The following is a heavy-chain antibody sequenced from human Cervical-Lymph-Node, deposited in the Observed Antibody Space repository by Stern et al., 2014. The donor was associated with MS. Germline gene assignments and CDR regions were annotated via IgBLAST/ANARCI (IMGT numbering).Heavy chain of an antibody. CDR3: ARGSPGVDY. V-gene: IGHV7-4-1*02. CDR2: INTNTGNP. J-gene: IGHJ4*02. Sequence: HVQLVQSGSELKKPGASVKVSCKASGYLFTDYAMNWVRQAPGQGLEWMAWINTNTGNPTYAQGFTGRFVFSLDTSVTTAYLQISSLKAEDTAMYYCARGSPGVDYWGQGTLVTVSS. CDR1: GYLFTDYA. D-gene: IGHD1-26*01.